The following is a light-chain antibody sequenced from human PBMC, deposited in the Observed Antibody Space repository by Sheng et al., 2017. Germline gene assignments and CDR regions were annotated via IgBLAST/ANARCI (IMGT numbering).Light chain of an antibody. CDR1: QSIDYY. Sequence: DIQMTQSPSSLSASIGDRVTITCRASQSIDYYLNWYQQKPGKAPKLLIFGASSLQSGVPSRFSGGGSGTDFTLTISNLQSEDFAVYYCQQYDKWPLPFGGGTKVX. CDR2: GAS. CDR3: QQYDKWPLP. J-gene: IGKJ4*01. V-gene: IGKV1-39*01.